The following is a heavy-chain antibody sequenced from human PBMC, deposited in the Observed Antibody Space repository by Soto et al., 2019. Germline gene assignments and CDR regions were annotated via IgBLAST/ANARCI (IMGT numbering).Heavy chain of an antibody. V-gene: IGHV3-48*02. J-gene: IGHJ6*02. CDR2: ISSSSSTI. D-gene: IGHD3-3*01. CDR3: ARDPPPYDFRDYYYGMDV. CDR1: GFTFGSYS. Sequence: GGSLRLSCAASGFTFGSYSMNWVRQAPGKGLEWVSYISSSSSTIYYADSVKGRSTISRDNAKNSLYLQMNSLRDEDTAVYYCARDPPPYDFRDYYYGMDVWGQGTTVTVSS.